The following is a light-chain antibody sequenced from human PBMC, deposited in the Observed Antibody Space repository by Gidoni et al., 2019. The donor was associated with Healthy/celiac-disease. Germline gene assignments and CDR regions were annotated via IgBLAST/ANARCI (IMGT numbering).Light chain of an antibody. Sequence: DIQLTQSPSYLSASVGDRVTITCRASQSISSYLNWYQQKPGKAPKLLIYAASSLQSGVPSRFSGSGSGTDFTLTISSLQPEDFATYYCQQSYSTPRFGQGTKLEIK. CDR1: QSISSY. CDR3: QQSYSTPR. CDR2: AAS. J-gene: IGKJ2*03. V-gene: IGKV1-39*01.